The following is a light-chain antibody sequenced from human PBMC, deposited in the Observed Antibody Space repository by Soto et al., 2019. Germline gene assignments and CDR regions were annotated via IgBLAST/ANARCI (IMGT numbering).Light chain of an antibody. CDR2: DVN. Sequence: QSALTQPASVSGSPGQSITISCTGTSSDVGGYNYVSWYQQHPGKAPKLMIYDVNNRPSGVSFRFSGSKSGNTASLTISGLQAEDEADYYCSSYTSSNTVIFGGGTKLTVL. CDR1: SSDVGGYNY. V-gene: IGLV2-14*03. J-gene: IGLJ2*01. CDR3: SSYTSSNTVI.